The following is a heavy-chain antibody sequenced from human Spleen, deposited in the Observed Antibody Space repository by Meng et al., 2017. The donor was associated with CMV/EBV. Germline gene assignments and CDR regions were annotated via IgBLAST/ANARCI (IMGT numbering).Heavy chain of an antibody. V-gene: IGHV1-8*03. CDR1: GYTFTSYD. J-gene: IGHJ5*02. D-gene: IGHD6-6*01. CDR2: MNPNSSNT. Sequence: ASVKVSCKASGYTFTSYDINWVRQATGQGLEWMGWMNPNSSNTGYAQKFQGRVTITRNTSISTAYMELSSLRSEDTAVYYCARGRDIAARPTWDWFDPWGQGTLVTVSS. CDR3: ARGRDIAARPTWDWFDP.